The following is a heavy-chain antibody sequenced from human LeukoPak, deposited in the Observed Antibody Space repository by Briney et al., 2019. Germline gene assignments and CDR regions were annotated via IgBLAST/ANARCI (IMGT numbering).Heavy chain of an antibody. D-gene: IGHD3-10*01. V-gene: IGHV4-34*01. Sequence: SETLSLTCAVYGGSFSGYYWSWIRQPPGKGLEWIGEINHSGSTNYNPSLKSRVTISVDTSKNQFSLKPSSVTAADTAVYYCARRLSVGLLWFGELWRRMGYFDPWGQGTLVTVSS. CDR2: INHSGST. CDR1: GGSFSGYY. J-gene: IGHJ5*02. CDR3: ARRLSVGLLWFGELWRRMGYFDP.